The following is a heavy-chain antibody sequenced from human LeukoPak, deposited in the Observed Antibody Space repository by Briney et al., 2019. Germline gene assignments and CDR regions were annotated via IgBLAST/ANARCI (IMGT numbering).Heavy chain of an antibody. CDR2: IRSKAYGGTT. D-gene: IGHD3-10*01. V-gene: IGHV3-49*04. CDR3: TRVSMGRLLWFGELAFYYGMDV. CDR1: GFTFGDYA. J-gene: IGHJ6*02. Sequence: PGGSLRLSCTASGFTFGDYAMSWVRQAPGKGLGWVGFIRSKAYGGTTEYAASVKGRFTISRDDSKSIAYLQMNSLKTEDTAVYYCTRVSMGRLLWFGELAFYYGMDVWGQGTTVTVSS.